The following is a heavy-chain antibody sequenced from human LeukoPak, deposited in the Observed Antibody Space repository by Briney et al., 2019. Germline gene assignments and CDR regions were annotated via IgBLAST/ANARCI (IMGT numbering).Heavy chain of an antibody. J-gene: IGHJ4*02. V-gene: IGHV1-69*05. CDR2: IIPIFGTA. D-gene: IGHD6-19*01. CDR3: ARAIMGQWTPGFFDY. CDR1: GGTFSSYA. Sequence: PVKVSCKASGGTFSSYAISWVRQAPGQGLEWMGGIIPIFGTANYAQKFQGRVTITTDESTSTAYMELSSLRSEDTAVYYCARAIMGQWTPGFFDYWGQGTLVTVSS.